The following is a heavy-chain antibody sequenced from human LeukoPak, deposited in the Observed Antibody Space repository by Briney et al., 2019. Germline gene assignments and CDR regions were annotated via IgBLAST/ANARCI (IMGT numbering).Heavy chain of an antibody. CDR3: ARDRTRTYYYDSSGSAGAFDI. D-gene: IGHD3-22*01. Sequence: SETLSLTCTVSGGSISSSSYYWGWIRQPPGKGLEWIGSIYYSGSTYYNPSLKSRVTISVDTSKNQFSLKLSSVTAADTAVYYCARDRTRTYYYDSSGSAGAFDIWGQGTMVTVSS. V-gene: IGHV4-39*07. CDR2: IYYSGST. CDR1: GGSISSSSYY. J-gene: IGHJ3*02.